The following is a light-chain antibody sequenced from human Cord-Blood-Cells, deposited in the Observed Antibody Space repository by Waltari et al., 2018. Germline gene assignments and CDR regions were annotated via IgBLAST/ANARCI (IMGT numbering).Light chain of an antibody. CDR1: ALPKQY. CDR3: QSADSSADVV. CDR2: KDS. J-gene: IGLJ2*01. V-gene: IGLV3-25*03. Sequence: SYELTQPPSVSVSPGQTARITCSGDALPKQYAYWYQQKPGQAPVLVIYKDSERPAGIPGRFSGSSSGTTVTLTISGVQAEDEADYYCQSADSSADVVFGGGTKLTVL.